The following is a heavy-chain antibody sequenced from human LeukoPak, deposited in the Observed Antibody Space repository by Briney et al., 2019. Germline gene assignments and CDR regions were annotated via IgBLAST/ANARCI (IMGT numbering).Heavy chain of an antibody. CDR3: AWSGLPHGLDV. D-gene: IGHD3-10*01. V-gene: IGHV3-7*01. J-gene: IGHJ6*02. CDR2: INQDGSDK. CDR1: GFSLSNYW. Sequence: GGSLRLSCAASGFSLSNYWMSWVRQAPGKGLEWVANINQDGSDKYYVDSVMGRFTISKDNAKNSVYLQKNSLRPEDTAIYYCAWSGLPHGLDVGARGTRVTVSS.